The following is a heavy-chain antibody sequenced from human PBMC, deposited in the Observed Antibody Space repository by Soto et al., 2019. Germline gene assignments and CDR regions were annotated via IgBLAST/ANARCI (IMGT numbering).Heavy chain of an antibody. J-gene: IGHJ5*02. Sequence: QLQLQESGPGLVTPSETLSLTCTVSGGSISSSSYYWGWIRQPPGKGLEWIGSLYYSGSTYYNPSLNSRVTDSADTSKNLFPLKLSSVTAADTAVYYCARPFPYRYSSGVDPWGQGTLVTVSS. CDR1: GGSISSSSYY. CDR3: ARPFPYRYSSGVDP. V-gene: IGHV4-39*01. CDR2: LYYSGST. D-gene: IGHD6-25*01.